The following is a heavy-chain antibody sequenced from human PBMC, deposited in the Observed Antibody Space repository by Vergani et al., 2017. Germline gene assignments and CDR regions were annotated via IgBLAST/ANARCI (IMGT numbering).Heavy chain of an antibody. CDR1: GFTFGDYA. V-gene: IGHV3-49*04. CDR3: ARLYSLPYSSGCDY. J-gene: IGHJ4*02. Sequence: EVQLVESGGGLVQPGRSLRLSCTASGFTFGDYAMSWVRQAPGKGLEWVGFIRSKAYGGTTEYAASVKGRFTISRDDSKSIAYLQMNSLKTEDTAVYYCARLYSLPYSSGCDYWGQGTLVTVSS. CDR2: IRSKAYGGTT. D-gene: IGHD6-19*01.